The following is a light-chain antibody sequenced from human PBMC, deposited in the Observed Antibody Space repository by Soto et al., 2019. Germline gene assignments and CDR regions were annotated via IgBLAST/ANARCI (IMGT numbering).Light chain of an antibody. V-gene: IGKV3-20*01. Sequence: EIVLTQSPATLSFSPGDRATLSCRASQSVSSRFLAWYQLKPGQAPRLLIYGASSRATGIPDRFSASESGTDFTLTISRLEPEDFAVYYCQQYASLITFGQGTRLEIK. CDR3: QQYASLIT. J-gene: IGKJ5*01. CDR1: QSVSSRF. CDR2: GAS.